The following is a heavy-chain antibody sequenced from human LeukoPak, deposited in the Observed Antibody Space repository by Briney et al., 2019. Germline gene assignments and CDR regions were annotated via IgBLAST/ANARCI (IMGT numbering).Heavy chain of an antibody. J-gene: IGHJ4*02. CDR1: GFSVSNNY. CDR2: IYSGGST. Sequence: GGSLRLSCAASGFSVSNNYISWVRQAPGKGLEWVSVIYSGGSTKYADSVKARFTISRDNSKNTVYLQMNSLRAEDTTVYFCARATLDNWGQGTLVTVSS. V-gene: IGHV3-53*01. CDR3: ARATLDN.